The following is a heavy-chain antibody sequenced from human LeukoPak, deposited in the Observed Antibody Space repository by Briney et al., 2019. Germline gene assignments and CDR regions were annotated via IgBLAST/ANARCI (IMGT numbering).Heavy chain of an antibody. V-gene: IGHV3-48*01. D-gene: IGHD3-22*01. Sequence: GGSLRLSCEASGFTFSSYSMNWVRQAPGKGLEWVSYISSSSRTIYYADSVKGRFTISRDNSKNTLYLQMNSLRAEDTAVYYCATENYYDSSGWQFDYWGQGTLVTVSS. CDR1: GFTFSSYS. CDR3: ATENYYDSSGWQFDY. J-gene: IGHJ4*02. CDR2: ISSSSRTI.